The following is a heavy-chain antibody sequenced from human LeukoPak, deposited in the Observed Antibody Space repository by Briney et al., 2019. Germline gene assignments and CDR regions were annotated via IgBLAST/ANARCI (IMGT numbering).Heavy chain of an antibody. V-gene: IGHV3-23*01. CDR1: GFTFSSYA. J-gene: IGHJ6*03. CDR3: AKVYYDFWSGYSHYYYYYMDV. D-gene: IGHD3-3*01. CDR2: ISGSGGST. Sequence: SGGSLRLSCAASGFTFSSYAMSWVRQAPGKGLEWVSAISGSGGSTYYADSAKGRFTISRDNSKNTLYPQMNSLRAEDTAVYYCAKVYYDFWSGYSHYYYYYMDVWGKGTTVTVSS.